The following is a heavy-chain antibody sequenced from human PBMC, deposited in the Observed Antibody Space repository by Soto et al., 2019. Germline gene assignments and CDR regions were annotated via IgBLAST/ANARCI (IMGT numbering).Heavy chain of an antibody. V-gene: IGHV3-23*01. Sequence: GGSLRLSCAASGFTFSSYAMSWVRQAPGKGLEWVSAISGSGGSSYYADSVKGRFTISRDNSKNTLYLQMNSLRAGDTAVYYCAKAVLLWFGELLYPLDYWGQGTLVTVSS. CDR2: ISGSGGSS. CDR1: GFTFSSYA. CDR3: AKAVLLWFGELLYPLDY. J-gene: IGHJ4*02. D-gene: IGHD3-10*01.